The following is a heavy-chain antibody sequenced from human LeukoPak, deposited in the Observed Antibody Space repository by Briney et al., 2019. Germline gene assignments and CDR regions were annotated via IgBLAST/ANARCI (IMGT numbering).Heavy chain of an antibody. V-gene: IGHV3-30*04. CDR2: ISYDGTNK. J-gene: IGHJ3*02. D-gene: IGHD6-19*01. CDR3: VRDSSGPI. CDR1: GFTFSTFA. Sequence: GGSLRLSCTASGFTFSTFAMHWVRQAPGKGLEWVAVISYDGTNKNYADPVKGRFTISRDNSKNTMYLQMNSLRAEDTAVYYCVRDSSGPIWGQGTMVTVSS.